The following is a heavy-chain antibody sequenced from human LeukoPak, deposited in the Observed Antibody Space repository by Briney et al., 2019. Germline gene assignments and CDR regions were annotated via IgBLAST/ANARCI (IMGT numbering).Heavy chain of an antibody. CDR1: GSSINSYY. CDR2: IYYSGGT. CDR3: ARRAAAVGTYHMDV. J-gene: IGHJ6*03. D-gene: IGHD6-13*01. V-gene: IGHV4-59*01. Sequence: PSETLSLTCTVSGSSINSYYWNWIRQPPGKGLEWIGYIYYSGGTNYNPSLKSRVTIAVDTSKNQFSLKLSSVTAADTAVYYCARRAAAVGTYHMDVWGKGTTVTASS.